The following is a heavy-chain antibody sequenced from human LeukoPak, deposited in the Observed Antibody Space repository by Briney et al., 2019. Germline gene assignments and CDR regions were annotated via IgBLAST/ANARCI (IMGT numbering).Heavy chain of an antibody. Sequence: GGSLRLSCAASGFTFSNAWVSWVRKAPGKGLEWVGRIKSKTDGGTTDYAAPVKGRFTISRDDSKNTLYLQMNSLRPEDTAVYYCARVGHCSSTSCYTGPFDYWGQGTLVTVSS. V-gene: IGHV3-15*01. CDR3: ARVGHCSSTSCYTGPFDY. D-gene: IGHD2-2*02. CDR2: IKSKTDGGTT. CDR1: GFTFSNAW. J-gene: IGHJ4*02.